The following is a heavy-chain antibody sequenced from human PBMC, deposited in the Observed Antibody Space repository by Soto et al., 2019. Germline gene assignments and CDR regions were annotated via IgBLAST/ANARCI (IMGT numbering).Heavy chain of an antibody. CDR3: ARDITTVTLLRYYGMDV. V-gene: IGHV3-21*01. CDR2: ISSSSSYI. CDR1: GFTFSSYS. Sequence: GGSLRLSCAASGFTFSSYSMNWVRQAPGQGLEWVSSISSSSSYIYYADSVKGRFTISRDNAKNSLYLQMNSLRAEDTAVYYCARDITTVTLLRYYGMDVWGQGTTVTVSS. D-gene: IGHD4-17*01. J-gene: IGHJ6*02.